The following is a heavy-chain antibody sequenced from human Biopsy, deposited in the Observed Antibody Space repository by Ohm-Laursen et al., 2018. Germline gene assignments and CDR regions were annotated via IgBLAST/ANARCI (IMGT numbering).Heavy chain of an antibody. CDR2: ISGNSDII. Sequence: SLRLSCTASGFTFSSYAMTWFRQAPGKGLEWVSTISGNSDIIYDTDSVKGRFTISRDNSKNTLYLQMNSLRADDTAVYYCALAAAQTVTHFDSWGQGTLVTVSS. CDR1: GFTFSSYA. D-gene: IGHD4-17*01. CDR3: ALAAAQTVTHFDS. V-gene: IGHV3-23*01. J-gene: IGHJ4*02.